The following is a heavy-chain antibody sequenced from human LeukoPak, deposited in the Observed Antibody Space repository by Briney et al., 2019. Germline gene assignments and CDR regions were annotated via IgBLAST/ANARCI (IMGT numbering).Heavy chain of an antibody. Sequence: ASVKASCKASGYTFTIYYIHWVRQAPGQGLEWMGVINPSGGSTSYAQKFQGRVTMTRDTSTSTVYMELSSLRSEDTAVYYCARDDAGGSTRDYWGQGTLVTVSS. CDR2: INPSGGST. D-gene: IGHD1-26*01. CDR1: GYTFTIYY. J-gene: IGHJ4*02. CDR3: ARDDAGGSTRDY. V-gene: IGHV1-46*01.